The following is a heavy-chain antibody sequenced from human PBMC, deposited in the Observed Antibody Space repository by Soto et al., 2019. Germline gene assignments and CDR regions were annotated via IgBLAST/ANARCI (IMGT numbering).Heavy chain of an antibody. V-gene: IGHV4-34*01. Sequence: SETLSLTCAVYGGSFSGYYWTWIRQPPGTGLEWIGEINHSGSTNYNPSLKSRVTISVDTSMNQFSLKLTSVTAADTAVYYCAREKSTSYFDYWGQGTLVTVSS. CDR3: AREKSTSYFDY. CDR1: GGSFSGYY. CDR2: INHSGST. J-gene: IGHJ4*02. D-gene: IGHD2-8*01.